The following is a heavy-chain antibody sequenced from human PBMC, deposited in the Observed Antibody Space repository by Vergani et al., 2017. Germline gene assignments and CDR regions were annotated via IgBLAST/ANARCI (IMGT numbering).Heavy chain of an antibody. Sequence: EVNLLESGGGLVQPGGSVRLSCEDSGFTFSSFAMSWVRQAPGKGLEWVAAISDTGSVTYHADSVKGRFTISRDNSKNTLYLQMDNLRAEDTATYYCAKDRGYCSSTTCLWALDGWGRGTLVTVSS. CDR1: GFTFSSFA. CDR2: ISDTGSVT. V-gene: IGHV3-23*01. CDR3: AKDRGYCSSTTCLWALDG. D-gene: IGHD2-2*01. J-gene: IGHJ4*02.